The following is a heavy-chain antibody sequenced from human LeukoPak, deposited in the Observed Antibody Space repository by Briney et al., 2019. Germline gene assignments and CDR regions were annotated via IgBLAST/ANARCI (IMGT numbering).Heavy chain of an antibody. CDR3: ARDRDIVATYYYYYGMDV. J-gene: IGHJ6*02. CDR1: GFTFSSYA. D-gene: IGHD5-12*01. CDR2: ISYDGSNK. V-gene: IGHV3-30-3*01. Sequence: PGGSLRLSCAASGFTFSSYAMHWVRQAPGKGLEWVAVISYDGSNKYYADSVKGRFTISGDNSKNTLYLQMNSLRAEDTAVYYCARDRDIVATYYYYYGMDVWGQGTTVTVSS.